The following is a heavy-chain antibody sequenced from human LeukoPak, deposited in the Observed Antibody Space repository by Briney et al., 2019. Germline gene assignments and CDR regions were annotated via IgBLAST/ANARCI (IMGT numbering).Heavy chain of an antibody. CDR2: ISGSGGST. Sequence: GGSLRLSCAASGFSFGSYAMSWVRQAAGKGLEWVSAISGSGGSTYYADSVKGRFTISRDNSKNTLYLQMNSLRAEDTAVYYCAKDLGATTVYDAFDIWGQGTMVTVSS. CDR1: GFSFGSYA. CDR3: AKDLGATTVYDAFDI. J-gene: IGHJ3*02. V-gene: IGHV3-23*01. D-gene: IGHD1-26*01.